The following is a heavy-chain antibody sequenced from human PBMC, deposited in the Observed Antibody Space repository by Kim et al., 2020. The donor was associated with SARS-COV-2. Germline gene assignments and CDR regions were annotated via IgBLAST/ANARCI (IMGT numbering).Heavy chain of an antibody. CDR2: ISGGGSNK. D-gene: IGHD3-10*01. J-gene: IGHJ4*02. CDR3: AKDPMFSGSYCY. V-gene: IGHV3-23*01. CDR1: GFAFSSYG. Sequence: GGSLRLSCAASGFAFSSYGMRWVRQAPGKGLEWVSVISGGGSNKYYADSVKGRFTISRDNSKNTLYLQMNSLRAEDTAVYYCAKDPMFSGSYCYWGPGAPVTVSS.